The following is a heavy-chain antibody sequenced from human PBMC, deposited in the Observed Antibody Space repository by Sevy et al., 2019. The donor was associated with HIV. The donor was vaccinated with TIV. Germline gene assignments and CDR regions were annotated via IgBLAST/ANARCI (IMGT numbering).Heavy chain of an antibody. CDR1: GYTFTSYG. CDR2: ISAYNGNT. D-gene: IGHD2-2*01. Sequence: ASGKVSCKASGYTFTSYGISWVRQAPGQGLEWMGWISAYNGNTNYAQKLQGRVTMTTDTSTSTAYMELRSLGSDDTAVYYCARVVSVLGRAHKRNWFDPWGQGTLVTVSS. CDR3: ARVVSVLGRAHKRNWFDP. V-gene: IGHV1-18*01. J-gene: IGHJ5*02.